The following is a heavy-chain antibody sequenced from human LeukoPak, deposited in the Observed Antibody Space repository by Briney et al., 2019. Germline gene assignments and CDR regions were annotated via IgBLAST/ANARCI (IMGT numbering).Heavy chain of an antibody. CDR2: IYYSGST. V-gene: IGHV4-39*07. D-gene: IGHD6-13*01. CDR1: GDSISSTNYY. CDR3: ARVAQEYSSSWNYFDY. J-gene: IGHJ4*02. Sequence: SETLSLTCTVSGDSISSTNYYWGWIRQPPGKGLEWIGSIYYSGSTYYNPSLESRVTISVDTSKNQFSLKLSSVTAADTAVYYCARVAQEYSSSWNYFDYWGQGTLVTVSS.